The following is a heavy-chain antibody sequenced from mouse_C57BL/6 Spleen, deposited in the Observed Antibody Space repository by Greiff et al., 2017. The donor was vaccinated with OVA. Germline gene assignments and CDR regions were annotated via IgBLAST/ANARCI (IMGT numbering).Heavy chain of an antibody. D-gene: IGHD2-3*01. J-gene: IGHJ4*01. Sequence: QVQLKQSGPELVKPGASVKLSCKASGYTFTSYDINWVKQRPGQGLEWIGWIYPRDGSTKYNEKFKGKATLTVDTSSSTAYMELHSLTSEDSAVYFCARRALYDGYYVMDYWGQGTSVTVSS. V-gene: IGHV1-85*01. CDR1: GYTFTSYD. CDR2: IYPRDGST. CDR3: ARRALYDGYYVMDY.